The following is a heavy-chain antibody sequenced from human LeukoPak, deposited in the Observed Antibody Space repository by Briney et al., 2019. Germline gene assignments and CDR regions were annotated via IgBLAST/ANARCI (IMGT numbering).Heavy chain of an antibody. D-gene: IGHD2-15*01. CDR3: ARVNTQGVPSP. Sequence: PSETLSLTCTVSGGSISSSDYYWGWIRQPPGKGLEWIAGIYYSGTTHYNPSHQSRVTMSVDTSKNQFSLKLSSVTAADTAVYYCARVNTQGVPSPWGQGILVTVSS. J-gene: IGHJ5*02. V-gene: IGHV4-39*01. CDR1: GGSISSSDYY. CDR2: IYYSGTT.